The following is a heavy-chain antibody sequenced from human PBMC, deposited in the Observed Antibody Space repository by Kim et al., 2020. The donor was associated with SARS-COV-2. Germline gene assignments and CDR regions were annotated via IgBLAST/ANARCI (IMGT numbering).Heavy chain of an antibody. Sequence: ASVKVSCKASGYTFTSYYMHWVRQAPGQGLKWIGIINPSGGSTSYAQKFQGRVTMTRDTSTSTVYMELSSLRSEDTAVYYCAGDPYIAAAGRHFQHWGQGTLVTVSS. D-gene: IGHD6-13*01. V-gene: IGHV1-46*01. J-gene: IGHJ1*01. CDR2: INPSGGST. CDR1: GYTFTSYY. CDR3: AGDPYIAAAGRHFQH.